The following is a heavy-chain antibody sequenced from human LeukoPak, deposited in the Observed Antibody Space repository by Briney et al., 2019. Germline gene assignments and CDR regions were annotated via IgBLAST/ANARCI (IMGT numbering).Heavy chain of an antibody. J-gene: IGHJ5*02. CDR2: INHSGST. CDR1: GGSFSGYY. CDR3: ARPYYYGSGSYGS. V-gene: IGHV4-34*01. Sequence: SETLSLICAVYGGSFSGYYWSWIRQPPGKGLEWIGEINHSGSTNYNPSLKSRVTISVDTSKNQFSLKLSSVTAADTAVYYCARPYYYGSGSYGSWGQGTLVTVSS. D-gene: IGHD3-10*01.